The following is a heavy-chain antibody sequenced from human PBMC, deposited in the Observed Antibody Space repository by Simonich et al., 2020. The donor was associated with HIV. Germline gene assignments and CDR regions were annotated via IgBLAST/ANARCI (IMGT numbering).Heavy chain of an antibody. CDR2: ITVYNGNT. CDR1: GYTYINYG. J-gene: IGHJ4*02. V-gene: IGHV1-18*01. Sequence: QVQLVQSGAEVKKPGASVKVSCKASGYTYINYGINCVRQAPGQGLEWMGRITVYNGNTDSAQKFRGRLTLTTDTSTTTAYMELRSLRSDDTAVYYCARDLPIGSYFDYWGQGTLVTVSS. CDR3: ARDLPIGSYFDY. D-gene: IGHD1-26*01.